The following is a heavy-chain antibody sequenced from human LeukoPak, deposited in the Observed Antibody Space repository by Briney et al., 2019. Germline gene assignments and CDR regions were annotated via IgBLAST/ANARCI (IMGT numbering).Heavy chain of an antibody. V-gene: IGHV3-30*18. J-gene: IGHJ4*02. Sequence: GGSLRLSCAASGFTFSSYGMHWVRQAPGKGLEWVAVISYDGSNKYYADSVKGRFTVSRDNSKNTLYLQMNSLRAEDTAVYYCAKAPGYCSGGSCYVGNYWGQGALVTVSS. D-gene: IGHD2-15*01. CDR2: ISYDGSNK. CDR3: AKAPGYCSGGSCYVGNY. CDR1: GFTFSSYG.